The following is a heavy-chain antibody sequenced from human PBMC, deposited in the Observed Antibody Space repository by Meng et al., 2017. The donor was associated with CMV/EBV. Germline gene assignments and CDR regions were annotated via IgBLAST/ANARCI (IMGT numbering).Heavy chain of an antibody. D-gene: IGHD6-19*01. CDR2: IIPIFGTA. CDR3: ARDRAPIRSGWYGCWFDP. Sequence: SVKVSCKASGGTFSSYAISWVRQAPGQGLEWMGGIIPIFGTANYAQKFQGRVTITTDESTSTAYMELSSLRSDDTAIYYCARDRAPIRSGWYGCWFDPWGQGTLVTVSS. V-gene: IGHV1-69*05. J-gene: IGHJ5*02. CDR1: GGTFSSYA.